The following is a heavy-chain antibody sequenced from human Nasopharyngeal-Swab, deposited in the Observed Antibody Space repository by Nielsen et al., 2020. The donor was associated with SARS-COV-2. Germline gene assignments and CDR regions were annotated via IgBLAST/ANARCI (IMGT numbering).Heavy chain of an antibody. CDR3: ARGGYSSGWVVY. CDR2: INHSGST. V-gene: IGHV4-34*01. J-gene: IGHJ4*02. D-gene: IGHD6-19*01. Sequence: SQTLSLTCAVYGGSFSDYYWSWIRQPPGKGLEWIGEINHSGSTNYSPSLKSRVTISAHTSKNQVSLKLGSVTAAETAVYYCARGGYSSGWVVYWGQGTLVTVSS. CDR1: GGSFSDYY.